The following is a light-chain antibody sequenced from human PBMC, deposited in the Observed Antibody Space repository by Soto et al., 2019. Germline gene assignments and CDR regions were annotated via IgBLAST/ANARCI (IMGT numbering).Light chain of an antibody. CDR2: GAS. V-gene: IGKV3-20*01. Sequence: EIVLTQSPGTLSLSPGERATLSCRASQSVSNNYLAWYQQKPGQAPRLLIYGASTRATGIPARFSGSGSGTDFTLTISRLEPEDFAVYYCQQFSSYPLTFSGGTKVDI. CDR1: QSVSNNY. J-gene: IGKJ4*01. CDR3: QQFSSYPLT.